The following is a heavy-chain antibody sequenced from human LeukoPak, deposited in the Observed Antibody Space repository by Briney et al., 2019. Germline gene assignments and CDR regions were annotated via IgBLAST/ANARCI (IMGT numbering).Heavy chain of an antibody. CDR1: GYTFTSYG. CDR2: ISAYNGNT. CDR3: ARDKIWMTTVPNAFDI. D-gene: IGHD4-17*01. J-gene: IGHJ3*02. V-gene: IGHV1-18*01. Sequence: GASVKVSCKASGYTFTSYGISWVRQAPGQGLEWMGWISAYNGNTNYAQKLQGRVTMTTDTSTSTAYMELRSLRSDDTAVYYCARDKIWMTTVPNAFDIWGQGQWSPSLQ.